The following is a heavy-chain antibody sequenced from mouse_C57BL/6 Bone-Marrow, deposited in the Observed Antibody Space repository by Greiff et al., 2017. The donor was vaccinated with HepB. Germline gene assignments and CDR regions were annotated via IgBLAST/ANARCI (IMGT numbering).Heavy chain of an antibody. D-gene: IGHD1-1*01. CDR2: IYPGSGST. CDR3: ALTTDHY. J-gene: IGHJ2*01. V-gene: IGHV1-55*01. CDR1: GYTFTRYW. Sequence: QVQLQQPGAELVKPGASVKMCKASGYTFTRYWITWVKQRPGQGLEWIGDIYPGSGSTNYNEKFKSKATLTVDTSSSTAYMQLSSLTSEDSAVYYCALTTDHYWGQGTTLTVSS.